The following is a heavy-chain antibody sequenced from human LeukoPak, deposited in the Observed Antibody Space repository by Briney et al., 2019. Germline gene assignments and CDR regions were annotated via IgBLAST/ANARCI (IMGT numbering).Heavy chain of an antibody. V-gene: IGHV4-59*01. CDR2: IYYSGST. Sequence: PSETLSLTCTVSGASISSYYWSWIRQPPGKGLEWIGYIYYSGSTNYNPSLQSRVTISVDTSKNQFSLRLSSVTAADTAVYYCARHRYYYDSSCYYYQPWGQGTLVTVSS. CDR1: GASISSYY. D-gene: IGHD3-22*01. J-gene: IGHJ5*02. CDR3: ARHRYYYDSSCYYYQP.